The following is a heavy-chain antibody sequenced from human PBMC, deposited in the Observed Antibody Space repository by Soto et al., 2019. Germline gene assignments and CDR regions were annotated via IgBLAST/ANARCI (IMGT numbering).Heavy chain of an antibody. CDR2: MNPNSGNT. V-gene: IGHV1-8*01. J-gene: IGHJ5*02. Sequence: ASVKVSCKASGYTFTSYDINWVRQATGQGLEWMGWMNPNSGNTGYAQKFQGRVTMTRNASISTAYMELSSLRSEDTAVYYCARGGSDVVVVAATSGPWGQGTLVTVSS. D-gene: IGHD2-15*01. CDR3: ARGGSDVVVVAATSGP. CDR1: GYTFTSYD.